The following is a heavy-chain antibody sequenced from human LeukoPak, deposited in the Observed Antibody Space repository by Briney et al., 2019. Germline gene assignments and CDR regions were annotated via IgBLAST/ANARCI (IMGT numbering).Heavy chain of an antibody. V-gene: IGHV4-61*02. CDR2: IDTSGST. D-gene: IGHD4-11*01. CDR3: AKSSDYSNYVFGY. CDR1: GGSISSSSYY. Sequence: SETLSLTCTVSGGSISSSSYYWSWIRQPAGKGLEWIGRIDTSGSTNYNPSLKSRVTISVDASKNHLSLRLTSVTAADTAVYYCAKSSDYSNYVFGYWGLGTLVTVSS. J-gene: IGHJ4*02.